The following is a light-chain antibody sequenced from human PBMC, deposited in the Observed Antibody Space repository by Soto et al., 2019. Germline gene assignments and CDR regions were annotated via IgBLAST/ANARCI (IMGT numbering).Light chain of an antibody. J-gene: IGLJ1*01. CDR1: SSDVGGYNY. Sequence: QSALTQPASVSGSPGQSISISWTGTSSDVGGYNYVSWYQQHPGKAPKLMIYDVSNRPSGVSNRFSGSKSGNTASLTISGLQAEDEADYYCSSYTSSSTLRVFGTGTKLTVL. CDR2: DVS. CDR3: SSYTSSSTLRV. V-gene: IGLV2-14*01.